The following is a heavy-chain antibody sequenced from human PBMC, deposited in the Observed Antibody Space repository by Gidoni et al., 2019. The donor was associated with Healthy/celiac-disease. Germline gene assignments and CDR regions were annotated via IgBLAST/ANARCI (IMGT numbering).Heavy chain of an antibody. Sequence: LQLQESGPGLVKPSETLSLTCTVSGGSISSSSYYWCWIRQPPGKGLEWIGSIYYSGSTSYNPSLKSRVTISGDTSKNQFDLKLSSVTAADTAGYYCARHCAGGVCGYYWGQGTLVTVSS. CDR2: IYYSGST. V-gene: IGHV4-39*01. CDR3: ARHCAGGVCGYY. CDR1: GGSISSSSYY. J-gene: IGHJ4*02. D-gene: IGHD2-8*02.